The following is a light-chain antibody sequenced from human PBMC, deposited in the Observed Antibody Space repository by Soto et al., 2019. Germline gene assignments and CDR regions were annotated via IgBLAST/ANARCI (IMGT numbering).Light chain of an antibody. Sequence: DIQMTQSPSFLSASVGDRVTITCRASQKIARYLNWYQQKPGKGPKLLIYGATTLQSGVPSTFSGSGSGTEFSLTISGLQPEDSATHYCQQSHSTPLSFGGGTKV. CDR1: QKIARY. CDR3: QQSHSTPLS. J-gene: IGKJ4*01. V-gene: IGKV1-39*01. CDR2: GAT.